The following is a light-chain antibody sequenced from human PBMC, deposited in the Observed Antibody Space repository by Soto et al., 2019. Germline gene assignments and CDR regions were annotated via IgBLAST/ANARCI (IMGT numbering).Light chain of an antibody. V-gene: IGKV1-5*01. J-gene: IGKJ1*01. CDR3: QQYKSFPRT. CDR1: QSISSW. Sequence: PSTLSASIGDKVTITCRATQSISSWLAWYQHKPGEAPKLLIYDASDLETGVPLRFSGRGSETEFTLTINGLQPDDFATYYCQQYKSFPRTFGQGTKVEIK. CDR2: DAS.